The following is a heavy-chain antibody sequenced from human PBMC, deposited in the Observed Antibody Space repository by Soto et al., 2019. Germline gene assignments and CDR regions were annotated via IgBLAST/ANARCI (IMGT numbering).Heavy chain of an antibody. Sequence: PSQTLSLTCAISGDSVSTNSATWDWIRQSPSRGLEWLGRTYYRSKWYNDYAVSVKGRITINPDTSNNQLSLQLNSVTPEDTAIYYCAKYNSGPDAFDVWGHGTMVTVSS. D-gene: IGHD6-19*01. CDR2: TYYRSKWYN. CDR1: GDSVSTNSAT. J-gene: IGHJ3*01. V-gene: IGHV6-1*01. CDR3: AKYNSGPDAFDV.